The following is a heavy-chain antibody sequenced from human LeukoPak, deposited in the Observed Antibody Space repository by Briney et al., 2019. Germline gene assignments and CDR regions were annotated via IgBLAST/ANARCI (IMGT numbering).Heavy chain of an antibody. D-gene: IGHD2-15*01. CDR1: GYTFTSYD. CDR3: ARGSGYCSGGSCSNYYHYYGMDV. Sequence: ASVKVSCKASGYTFTSYDINWVRQATGQGLEWMGWMNPNSGNTGYAQKFQGRVTMTRNTSISTAYMELSSLRSEDTAVYYCARGSGYCSGGSCSNYYHYYGMDVWGQGTTVTVSS. J-gene: IGHJ6*02. V-gene: IGHV1-8*01. CDR2: MNPNSGNT.